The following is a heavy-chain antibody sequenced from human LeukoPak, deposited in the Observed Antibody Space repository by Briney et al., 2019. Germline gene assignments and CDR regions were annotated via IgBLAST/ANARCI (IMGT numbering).Heavy chain of an antibody. Sequence: SETLSLTCAVSGYSISSGYYWGWIRPPTGKGLEWIGCIYHSGSTYYNPSLKSRVTISVDTSKNQFSLKLSSVTAADTAVYYCARQGERGIESAYWYFDLWGRGTLVTVSS. CDR1: GYSISSGYY. CDR2: IYHSGST. V-gene: IGHV4-38-2*01. D-gene: IGHD7-27*01. CDR3: ARQGERGIESAYWYFDL. J-gene: IGHJ2*01.